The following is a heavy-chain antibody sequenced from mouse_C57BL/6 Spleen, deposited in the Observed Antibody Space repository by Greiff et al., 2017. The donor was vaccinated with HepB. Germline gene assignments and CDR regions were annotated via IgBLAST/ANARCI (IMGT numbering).Heavy chain of an antibody. CDR1: GFTFSDYG. CDR2: ISSGSSTI. CDR3: ARPYDYLYAMDY. D-gene: IGHD2-4*01. J-gene: IGHJ4*01. V-gene: IGHV5-17*01. Sequence: DVMLVESGGGLVKPGGSLKLSCAASGFTFSDYGMHWVRQAPEKGLEWVAYISSGSSTIYYADTVKGRFTISRDNAKNTLSLQMTSLRSEDTAMYYCARPYDYLYAMDYWGQGTSVTVSS.